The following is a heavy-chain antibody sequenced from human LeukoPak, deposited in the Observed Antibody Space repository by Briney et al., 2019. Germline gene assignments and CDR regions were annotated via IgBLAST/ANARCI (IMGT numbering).Heavy chain of an antibody. CDR2: VYSSGST. J-gene: IGHJ4*02. V-gene: IGHV4-4*07. Sequence: PSETLSLTCTVSGGSISSYYWSWIRQPVGKGLEWIGRVYSSGSTNYNASLKSRVSMSVDTSKNQISLRLSSVTAADTAVYYCARGRTSLLWGQGTLVTVSS. D-gene: IGHD2-2*01. CDR3: ARGRTSLL. CDR1: GGSISSYY.